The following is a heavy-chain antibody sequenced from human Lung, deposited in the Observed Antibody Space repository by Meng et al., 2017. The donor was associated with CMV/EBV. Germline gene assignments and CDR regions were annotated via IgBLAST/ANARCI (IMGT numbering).Heavy chain of an antibody. D-gene: IGHD2-15*01. V-gene: IGHV4-61*01. CDR3: ARGFRGGYYYYYGMDV. J-gene: IGHJ6*02. CDR1: GGSVSSGSYY. Sequence: GSLRLXCTVSGGSVSSGSYYWSWIRQPPGKGLEWIGYIYYSGSTNYNPSLKSRVTISVDTSKNQFSLKLSSVTAADTAVYYCARGFRGGYYYYYGMDVWGQGTRVTVSS. CDR2: IYYSGST.